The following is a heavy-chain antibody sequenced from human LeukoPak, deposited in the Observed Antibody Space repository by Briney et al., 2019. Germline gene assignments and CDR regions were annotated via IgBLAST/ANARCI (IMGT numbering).Heavy chain of an antibody. V-gene: IGHV4-59*11. J-gene: IGHJ6*03. D-gene: IGHD1-26*01. Sequence: SETLSLTCTVSGGSISSHYWSWIRQPPGKGLEWIGYIYYSGSTNYNPSLKSRVTISVDTSKNQFSLKLSSVTAADTAVYYCARCSGNYYYYYMDVWGQGTTVTVSS. CDR3: ARCSGNYYYYYMDV. CDR2: IYYSGST. CDR1: GGSISSHY.